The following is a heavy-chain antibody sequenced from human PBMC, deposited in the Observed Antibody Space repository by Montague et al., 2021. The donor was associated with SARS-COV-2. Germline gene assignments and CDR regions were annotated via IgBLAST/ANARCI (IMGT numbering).Heavy chain of an antibody. CDR2: IDYSGSN. CDR1: GVSISTYY. Sequence: SDTLSLTRTLSGVSISTYYWNWIRQYPGKGLEWIVSIDYSGSNTYNPSLQSRVIISVDRSTIQFSLKLNSVTAADTAIYYCARRPYDNSDGMDVWGQGTTVTVSS. J-gene: IGHJ6*02. CDR3: ARRPYDNSDGMDV. V-gene: IGHV4-59*07. D-gene: IGHD3-9*01.